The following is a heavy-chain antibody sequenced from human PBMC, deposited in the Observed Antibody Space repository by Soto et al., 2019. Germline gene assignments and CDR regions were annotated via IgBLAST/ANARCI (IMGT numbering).Heavy chain of an antibody. Sequence: SETLSLTCTVSGGSISSSSYYWGWIRQPPGKGLEWIGSIYYSGSTYYNPSLKSRVTISVDTSKNQFSLKLSSVTAADTAVYYCARTKKVWWPQTYYFDYWGQGTLVTVSS. D-gene: IGHD5-12*01. V-gene: IGHV4-39*01. CDR1: GGSISSSSYY. J-gene: IGHJ4*02. CDR2: IYYSGST. CDR3: ARTKKVWWPQTYYFDY.